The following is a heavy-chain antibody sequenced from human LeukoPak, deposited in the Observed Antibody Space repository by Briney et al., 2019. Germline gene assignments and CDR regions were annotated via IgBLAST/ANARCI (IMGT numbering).Heavy chain of an antibody. CDR1: GGSISNYY. CDR3: AREGSGSNPFDS. Sequence: SETLSLTCTVSGGSISNYYWSWIRQSPGNGLEWIGCIYYSGSTNYNPSLKSRLTISVDTSKNQVSLKLSSVTAADTAVYYCAREGSGSNPFDSWGQGTLVTVSS. D-gene: IGHD3-22*01. CDR2: IYYSGST. V-gene: IGHV4-59*01. J-gene: IGHJ4*02.